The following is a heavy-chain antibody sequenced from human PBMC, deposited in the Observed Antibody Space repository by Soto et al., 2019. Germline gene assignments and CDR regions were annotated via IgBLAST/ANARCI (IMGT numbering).Heavy chain of an antibody. Sequence: VESLKISCKGSGYSFTSYWINWVRQMPGKGLEWMGIIYPGDSDTRYSPSFQGQVTISADKSIDTAYLQWRSLKASDTAVYYCARHHGSPGSYFLLDFWAQGPTVTVSS. CDR3: ARHHGSPGSYFLLDF. CDR2: IYPGDSDT. V-gene: IGHV5-51*01. CDR1: GYSFTSYW. D-gene: IGHD2-15*01. J-gene: IGHJ6*02.